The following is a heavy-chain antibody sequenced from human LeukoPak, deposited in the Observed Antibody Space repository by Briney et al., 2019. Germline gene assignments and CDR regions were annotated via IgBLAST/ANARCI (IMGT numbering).Heavy chain of an antibody. D-gene: IGHD6-13*01. CDR2: IYPGDSDT. Sequence: GESLKISCKGSGYSFSSYWIVWVRQMPGKGLEWMGIIYPGDSDTRYSPTFQGQVTISADKSISTAYLQWSSLQASDTAMYYCARHRTPAAVPDYWGQGTLVTVSS. CDR3: ARHRTPAAVPDY. V-gene: IGHV5-51*01. CDR1: GYSFSSYW. J-gene: IGHJ4*02.